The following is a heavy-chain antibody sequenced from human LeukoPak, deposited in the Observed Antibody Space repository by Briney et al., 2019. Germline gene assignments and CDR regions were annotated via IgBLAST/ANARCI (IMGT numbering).Heavy chain of an antibody. CDR3: ARGLPMIFTPRRKMSQYYFDY. J-gene: IGHJ4*02. V-gene: IGHV4-34*01. CDR1: GGSFSGYY. D-gene: IGHD3-22*01. CDR2: INHSGST. Sequence: IPSETLSLTCAVYGGSFSGYYWSSIRQPPGKGLEWIGEINHSGSTNYNPSLKSRVTISVDTSKNQFSLKLTSVTAADTAVYYCARGLPMIFTPRRKMSQYYFDYWGQGTLVTVSS.